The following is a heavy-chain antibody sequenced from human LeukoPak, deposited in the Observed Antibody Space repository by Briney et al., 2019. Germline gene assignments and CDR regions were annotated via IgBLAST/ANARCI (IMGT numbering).Heavy chain of an antibody. CDR3: TTDLEYSSSSFSY. CDR1: GFTFSNAW. Sequence: PGGSLRLSCAASGFTFSNAWMSWVRQAPGKGLEWVGRIKSKTDGGTTDYAAPVKGRFTISRDDSKNTLYLQMNSLKTEDTAVYYYTTDLEYSSSSFSYWGQGTLVTVSS. D-gene: IGHD6-6*01. V-gene: IGHV3-15*01. J-gene: IGHJ4*02. CDR2: IKSKTDGGTT.